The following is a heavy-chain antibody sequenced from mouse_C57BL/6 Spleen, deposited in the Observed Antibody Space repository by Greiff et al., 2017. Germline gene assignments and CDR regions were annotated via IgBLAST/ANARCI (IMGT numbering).Heavy chain of an antibody. CDR1: GYAFTNYL. V-gene: IGHV1-54*01. D-gene: IGHD2-4*01. Sequence: QVQLQQSGAELVRPGTSVKVSCKASGYAFTNYLIEWVKQRPGQGLEWIGVINPGSGGTNYNEKFKGKATLTADKSSSTAYMQLISLTSEDSAVYFCARFSDYDVDYAMDYWGQGTSVTVSS. CDR3: ARFSDYDVDYAMDY. CDR2: INPGSGGT. J-gene: IGHJ4*01.